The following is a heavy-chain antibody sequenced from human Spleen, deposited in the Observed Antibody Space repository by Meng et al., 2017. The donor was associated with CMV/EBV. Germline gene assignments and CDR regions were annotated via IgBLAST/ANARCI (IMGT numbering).Heavy chain of an antibody. D-gene: IGHD2-2*01. CDR2: INPQSGGT. CDR3: AREVGIVTATSFDS. V-gene: IGHV1-2*02. Sequence: SGYTFIGYYMHWVRQAPGQGLEWMGWINPQSGGTDYAQKFQGRVTMTRDTSINTAYMELSRLRYDDTAMYFCAREVGIVTATSFDSWGQGTLVTVSS. J-gene: IGHJ4*02. CDR1: GYTFIGYY.